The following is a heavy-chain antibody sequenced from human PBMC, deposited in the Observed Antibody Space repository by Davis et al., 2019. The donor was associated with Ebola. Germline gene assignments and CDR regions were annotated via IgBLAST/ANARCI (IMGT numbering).Heavy chain of an antibody. J-gene: IGHJ6*02. D-gene: IGHD3-10*01. CDR1: GYTFTGYY. V-gene: IGHV1-2*02. CDR2: INPNSGGT. CDR3: ARDRLWFGEDYYYYGMDV. Sequence: ASVKVSCKASGYTFTGYYMHWVRQAPGQGLEWMGWINPNSGGTNYAQKFQGRVTMTRDTSISTAYMELSRLRSDDTAVYYCARDRLWFGEDYYYYGMDVWGQGTTVTVSS.